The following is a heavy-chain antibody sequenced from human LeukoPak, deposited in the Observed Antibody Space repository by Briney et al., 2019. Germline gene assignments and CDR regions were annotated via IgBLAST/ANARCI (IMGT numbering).Heavy chain of an antibody. CDR1: GFTVSSNN. V-gene: IGHV3-66*01. CDR2: IYTGDST. J-gene: IGHJ4*02. Sequence: PGGSLRLSCAASGFTVSSNNMNWVRQAPGKGLEWVSVIYTGDSTYYADSVKGRFTISRDNFKNTLYLQMNSLRAEDTAVYYCAWTVNPHSRSSLDYWGQGTLVTVSS. CDR3: AWTVNPHSRSSLDY. D-gene: IGHD6-6*01.